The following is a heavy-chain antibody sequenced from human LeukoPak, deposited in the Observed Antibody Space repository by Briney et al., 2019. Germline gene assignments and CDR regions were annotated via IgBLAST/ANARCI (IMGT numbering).Heavy chain of an antibody. CDR2: IYYSGNT. Sequence: SETLSLTCTVSGGSISSGGYYWSWIRQRPGKDLEWIRYIYYSGNTYYNPSLKSRVTISVDTSKNQFSLKLNSVTAADTAVYYCARSTVPYYFDYWGQGTLVTVSS. CDR3: ARSTVPYYFDY. D-gene: IGHD4-17*01. V-gene: IGHV4-31*03. CDR1: GGSISSGGYY. J-gene: IGHJ4*01.